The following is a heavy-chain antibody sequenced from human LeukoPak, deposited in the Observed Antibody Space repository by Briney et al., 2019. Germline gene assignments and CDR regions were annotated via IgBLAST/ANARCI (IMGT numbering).Heavy chain of an antibody. CDR1: GFTFSSYG. CDR3: ARDPKPHPRPHIVASYARSGIDP. Sequence: PGGSLRLSCAASGFTFSSYGMHWVRQAPGKGLEWVAVISYDGSNKYYADSVKGRFTISRDNSKNTLYLQMNSLRAEDTAVYYCARDPKPHPRPHIVASYARSGIDPWGQGTLVTVSS. V-gene: IGHV3-30*03. J-gene: IGHJ5*02. CDR2: ISYDGSNK. D-gene: IGHD2-15*01.